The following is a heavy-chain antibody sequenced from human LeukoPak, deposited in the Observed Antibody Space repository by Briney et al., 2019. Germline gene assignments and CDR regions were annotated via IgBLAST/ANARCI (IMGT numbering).Heavy chain of an antibody. Sequence: ASVKVSCKASGYALTSYGISWVRQAPGQGLEWMGWISAYNGNTNYAQKLQGRVTMTTDTSTSTAYMELRSLRSDDTAVYYCAREAVAGTLASDFDYWGQGTLVTVSS. CDR3: AREAVAGTLASDFDY. J-gene: IGHJ4*02. CDR1: GYALTSYG. CDR2: ISAYNGNT. V-gene: IGHV1-18*01. D-gene: IGHD6-19*01.